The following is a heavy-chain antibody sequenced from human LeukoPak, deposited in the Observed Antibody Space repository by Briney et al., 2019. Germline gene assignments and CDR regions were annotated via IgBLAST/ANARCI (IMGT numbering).Heavy chain of an antibody. D-gene: IGHD4-23*01. CDR3: ASNYGGNSSYFQH. Sequence: SETLSLTCAVYGGSFSGYYWSWIRQPPGKGLEWIGEINHSGSTNYNPYLKSRVTISVDTSKNQFSLKLSSVTAADTAVYYCASNYGGNSSYFQHRGQGTLVTVSS. CDR2: INHSGST. CDR1: GGSFSGYY. V-gene: IGHV4-34*01. J-gene: IGHJ1*01.